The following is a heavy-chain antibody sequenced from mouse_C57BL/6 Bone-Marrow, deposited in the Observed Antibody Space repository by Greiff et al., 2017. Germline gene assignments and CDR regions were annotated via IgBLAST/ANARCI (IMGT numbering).Heavy chain of an antibody. V-gene: IGHV1-26*01. CDR1: GYTFTDYY. CDR3: AREFWFAY. Sequence: VQLQQSGPELVKPGASVKISCKASGYTFTDYYMNWVKQSHGKSLEWIGDINPNNGGTSYNQKFKGKATLTVDKSSSTAYMELRSLTSEDSAVYYCAREFWFAYWGQGTLVTVSA. J-gene: IGHJ3*01. CDR2: INPNNGGT.